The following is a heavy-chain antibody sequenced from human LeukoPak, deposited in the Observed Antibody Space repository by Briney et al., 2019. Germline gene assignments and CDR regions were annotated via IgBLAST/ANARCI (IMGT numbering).Heavy chain of an antibody. CDR1: GFTFSSYG. Sequence: GGSLRLSCAASGFTFSSYGMHWVRQAPGKGLEWVAFIRYDGTNKYYADSVKGRFTISRDNSKNTLYLQMNSLRAEDTAVYYCARDYRSSGWSGGDAFYIWGRGIMVTVSS. CDR2: IRYDGTNK. J-gene: IGHJ3*02. V-gene: IGHV3-30*02. D-gene: IGHD6-19*01. CDR3: ARDYRSSGWSGGDAFYI.